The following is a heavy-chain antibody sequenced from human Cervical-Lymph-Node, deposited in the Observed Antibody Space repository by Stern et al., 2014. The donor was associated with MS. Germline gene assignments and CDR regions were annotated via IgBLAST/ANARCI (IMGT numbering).Heavy chain of an antibody. CDR3: AREYVEASGVGYLYYGLDV. CDR1: GYTFINYY. D-gene: IGHD2-21*02. V-gene: IGHV1-46*01. CDR2: INTLGGSP. J-gene: IGHJ6*02. Sequence: VQLVESGAEVKKPGASVKVSCKASGYTFINYYMHWARQAPGHGLEWMGIINTLGGSPAYTQKFQGRLTMTRDTSTTTVSMELSGLRPEDTAVYYCAREYVEASGVGYLYYGLDVWGQGTTVIVSS.